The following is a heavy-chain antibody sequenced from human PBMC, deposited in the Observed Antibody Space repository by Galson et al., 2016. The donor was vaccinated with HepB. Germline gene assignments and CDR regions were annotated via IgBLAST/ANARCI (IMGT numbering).Heavy chain of an antibody. Sequence: SLRLSCAASGFTFSGHSMNWVRQAPGKGLEWVSYIGDTGSRIYYADSAKGRFTISRDNAKNSVYLQMNSLRDDDTAVYYCARDVSPYASPPDYWGQGTLVTVSS. CDR2: IGDTGSRI. CDR3: ARDVSPYASPPDY. CDR1: GFTFSGHS. V-gene: IGHV3-48*02. D-gene: IGHD2-2*01. J-gene: IGHJ4*02.